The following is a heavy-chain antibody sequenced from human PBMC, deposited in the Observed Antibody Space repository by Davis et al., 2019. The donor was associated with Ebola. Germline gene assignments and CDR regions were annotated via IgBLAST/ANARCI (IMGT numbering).Heavy chain of an antibody. V-gene: IGHV3-23*01. Sequence: GESLKIFCAASGFTFSSYAMSWVRQAPGKGLEWVSAISGSGGSTYYADSVKGRFTTSRDNSKNTLYLQMNSLRAEDTAIYYCAKDKNYDFWSGYPHDAFDIWGQGTMVTVSS. CDR1: GFTFSSYA. D-gene: IGHD3-3*01. J-gene: IGHJ3*02. CDR2: ISGSGGST. CDR3: AKDKNYDFWSGYPHDAFDI.